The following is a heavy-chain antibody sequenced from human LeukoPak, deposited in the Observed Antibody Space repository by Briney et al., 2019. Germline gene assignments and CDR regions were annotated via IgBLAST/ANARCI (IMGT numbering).Heavy chain of an antibody. CDR1: GDSIRSYF. Sequence: KPSETLSLTCTVSGDSIRSYFWSLIRPPAGEGMGWIGRIFSTGSTNYNPSLKSRVSMSVDTSKNQFSLKLTSVTAADTAVYYCVRDGYCSDGSCYPLGDYWGQGTLVTVSS. D-gene: IGHD2-15*01. V-gene: IGHV4-4*07. CDR3: VRDGYCSDGSCYPLGDY. CDR2: IFSTGST. J-gene: IGHJ4*02.